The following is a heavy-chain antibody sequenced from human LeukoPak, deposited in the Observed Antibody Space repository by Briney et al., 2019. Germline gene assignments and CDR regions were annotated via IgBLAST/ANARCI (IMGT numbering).Heavy chain of an antibody. CDR2: ISTYNGNT. V-gene: IGHV1-18*01. CDR3: ARSGGWAYGDYDGFIAFDI. Sequence: ASVKVSCKASGYTFTNHGISWVRQAPGQGLEWMGWISTYNGNTNYGQKLQGRVTMTTDTSTSTAYMELRSLRSDDTAVYYCARSGGWAYGDYDGFIAFDIWGQGTMVTVSS. J-gene: IGHJ3*02. CDR1: GYTFTNHG. D-gene: IGHD4-17*01.